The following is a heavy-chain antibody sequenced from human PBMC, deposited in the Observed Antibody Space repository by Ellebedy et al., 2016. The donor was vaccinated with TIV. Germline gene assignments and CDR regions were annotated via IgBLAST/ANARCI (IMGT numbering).Heavy chain of an antibody. Sequence: PGGSLRLSCAASGFTFSSYDMHWVRQATGKGLEWVSSIGTADDTYYSDSVKGRFTISRENAKNSLYLQMNSLRAGDTAVYYCAREGGTVTTIRGWGMDVWGQGTTVTVSS. V-gene: IGHV3-13*01. D-gene: IGHD4-11*01. CDR2: IGTADDT. J-gene: IGHJ6*02. CDR1: GFTFSSYD. CDR3: AREGGTVTTIRGWGMDV.